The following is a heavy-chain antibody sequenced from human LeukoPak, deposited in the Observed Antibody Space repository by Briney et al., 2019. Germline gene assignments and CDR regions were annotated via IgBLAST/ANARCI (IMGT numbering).Heavy chain of an antibody. D-gene: IGHD1-26*01. CDR1: GDTFSSYY. V-gene: IGHV1-46*01. CDR3: ARSIVGATVDAFDI. Sequence: ASVKVSCKASGDTFSSYYMHWVRQAPGQGLEWMGIINPSGGSTSYAQKFQGRVTMTRDMSTSTVYMELSSLRSEDTAVYYCARSIVGATVDAFDIWGQGTMVTVSS. CDR2: INPSGGST. J-gene: IGHJ3*02.